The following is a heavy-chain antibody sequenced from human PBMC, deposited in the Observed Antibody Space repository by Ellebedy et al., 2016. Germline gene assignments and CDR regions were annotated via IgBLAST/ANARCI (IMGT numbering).Heavy chain of an antibody. CDR2: ISSDSYYI. D-gene: IGHD6-19*01. J-gene: IGHJ3*02. CDR1: GFSFSSSC. Sequence: GESLKISCAASGFSFSSSCMNWVRQAPGKGLEWVSSISSDSYYIYYADSVKGRFTISRDNAKNSLYLQMNSLRAEDTAVYHCARDRRLYSSGWYFDAFDIWGHGTMVTVSS. CDR3: ARDRRLYSSGWYFDAFDI. V-gene: IGHV3-21*01.